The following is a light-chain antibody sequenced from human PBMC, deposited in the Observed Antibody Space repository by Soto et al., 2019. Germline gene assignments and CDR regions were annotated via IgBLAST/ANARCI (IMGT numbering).Light chain of an antibody. CDR2: KAS. V-gene: IGKV1-5*03. CDR1: QSLSSW. Sequence: DIQMTQSPSTLSASVGDRVTITCRASQSLSSWLAWYQQKPGKAPKLLISKASSLESGVPSRFSGSGSGTEFTLTISSLQPDDFAADYCQQYNTYPWTFGQGTKVDIK. CDR3: QQYNTYPWT. J-gene: IGKJ1*01.